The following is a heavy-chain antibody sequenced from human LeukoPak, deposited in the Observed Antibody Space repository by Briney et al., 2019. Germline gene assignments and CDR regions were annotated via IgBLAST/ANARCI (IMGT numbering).Heavy chain of an antibody. Sequence: GGSLRLSCAASGFTVSSNYMSWVRQAPGKGLEWVSVIYSGGSTYYADSVKGRFTISRDNSKNTLYLQMNSLRAEVTAVYYCARDCGGDCYYAFDIWGQGTMVTVSS. CDR3: ARDCGGDCYYAFDI. D-gene: IGHD2-21*01. CDR2: IYSGGST. J-gene: IGHJ3*02. CDR1: GFTVSSNY. V-gene: IGHV3-53*01.